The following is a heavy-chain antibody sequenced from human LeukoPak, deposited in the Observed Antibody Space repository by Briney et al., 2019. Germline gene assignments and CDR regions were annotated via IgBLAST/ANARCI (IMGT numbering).Heavy chain of an antibody. V-gene: IGHV1-18*01. J-gene: IGHJ4*02. CDR3: ARASGCYPNPVDY. Sequence: ASVKLSCTASGYTFTSYGISWVRQAPGPGQEWMGWISACNGNTTYAQKLQGRVTMTTDTSTSTAYMELRSLRSDDTAVYYCARASGCYPNPVDYWGQGTLVTVSS. CDR2: ISACNGNT. CDR1: GYTFTSYG. D-gene: IGHD1-26*01.